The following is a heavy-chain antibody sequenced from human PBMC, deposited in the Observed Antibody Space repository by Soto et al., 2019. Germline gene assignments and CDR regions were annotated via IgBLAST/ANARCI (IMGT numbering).Heavy chain of an antibody. CDR3: ARHPIGTIAAAGIDY. D-gene: IGHD6-13*01. V-gene: IGHV3-21*01. CDR1: GFTFSSYS. CDR2: ISSSSYI. Sequence: GGSLRLSCAASGFTFSSYSMNWVRQAPGKGLEWVSSISSSSYIYYADSVKGRFTISRDNAKNSLYLQMNSLRAEDTAVYYCARHPIGTIAAAGIDYWGQGTLVTVSS. J-gene: IGHJ4*02.